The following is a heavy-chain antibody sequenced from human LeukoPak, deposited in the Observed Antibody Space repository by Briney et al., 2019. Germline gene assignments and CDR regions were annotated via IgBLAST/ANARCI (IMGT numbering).Heavy chain of an antibody. D-gene: IGHD3-22*01. Sequence: KPSETLSLTCTVSGGSISNKYWSWIRQPPGKGLEWIGYIYYSGSTNYNPSLKSRVTISVDTSKNQFSLKLSSVTAADTAVYYCARDSYYYDSSGYRNWFDPWGQGTLVTVSS. CDR1: GGSISNKY. CDR3: ARDSYYYDSSGYRNWFDP. CDR2: IYYSGST. V-gene: IGHV4-59*01. J-gene: IGHJ5*02.